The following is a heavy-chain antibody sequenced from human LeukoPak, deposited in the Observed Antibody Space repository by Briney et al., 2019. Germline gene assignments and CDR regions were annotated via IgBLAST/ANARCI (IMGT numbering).Heavy chain of an antibody. V-gene: IGHV1-2*02. CDR2: INPNSGGT. Sequence: ASVKVSCKASGYTFTGYYMHWERQAPGQGLEWMGWINPNSGGTNYAQKFQGRVTMTRDTSISTAYMELSRLRSDDTAVYYCAVGSDVRLRFLEWLPFDYWGQGTLVTVSS. D-gene: IGHD3-3*01. CDR1: GYTFTGYY. J-gene: IGHJ4*02. CDR3: AVGSDVRLRFLEWLPFDY.